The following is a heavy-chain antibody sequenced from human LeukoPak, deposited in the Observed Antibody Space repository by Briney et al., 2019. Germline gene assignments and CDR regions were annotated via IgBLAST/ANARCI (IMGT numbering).Heavy chain of an antibody. V-gene: IGHV4-59*12. CDR3: AKDGPWLVKRGYFDY. J-gene: IGHJ4*02. CDR2: IYYSGST. Sequence: SETLSLTCSVSGGSISSYYWSWIRQPPGKGLEWIGYIYYSGSTNYNPSLKSRVTISVDTSKNQFSLKLSSVTAADTAVYYCAKDGPWLVKRGYFDYWGQGTLVTVSS. CDR1: GGSISSYY. D-gene: IGHD6-19*01.